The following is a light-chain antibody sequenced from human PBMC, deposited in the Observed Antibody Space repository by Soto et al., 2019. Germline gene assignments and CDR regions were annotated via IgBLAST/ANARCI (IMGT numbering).Light chain of an antibody. CDR3: GSWDSSLSAVV. V-gene: IGLV1-51*02. Sequence: QSALTQPPSVSVGPGQKVTISCSGSSSNIGKNFVSWYQQLPGTAPKLLIYEHIKRPSGIPDRFSGSKSGTSATLGITGLQTGDEADYYCGSWDSSLSAVVFGTGTKVTVL. CDR2: EHI. CDR1: SSNIGKNF. J-gene: IGLJ1*01.